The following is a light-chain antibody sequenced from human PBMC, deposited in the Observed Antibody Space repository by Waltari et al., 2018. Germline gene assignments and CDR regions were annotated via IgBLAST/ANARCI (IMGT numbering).Light chain of an antibody. CDR1: SRDVGSYNP. Sequence: QSALTQPASVSGSPGQSITISCTGTSRDVGSYNPVSWYQDHPGQGPKVIIYDVSDRPSGVSARFSGSKSGNTASLTISGLQAEDEADYYCSSQSSDNVVLFGGGTKVTVL. CDR3: SSQSSDNVVL. J-gene: IGLJ3*02. CDR2: DVS. V-gene: IGLV2-14*03.